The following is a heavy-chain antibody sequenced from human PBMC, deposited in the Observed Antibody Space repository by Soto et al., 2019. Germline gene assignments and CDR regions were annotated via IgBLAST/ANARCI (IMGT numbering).Heavy chain of an antibody. V-gene: IGHV1-3*01. CDR3: ARRLYGGFTFDY. Sequence: ASVKVSCKASGYIFTNYAMHWVRQAPGQRLEWMGWINADNGNTKYSQNLQGRVTITRDASASTAYMELSSLRSEDTAVYYCARRLYGGFTFDYWGLGTLVTVSS. D-gene: IGHD5-12*01. CDR2: INADNGNT. J-gene: IGHJ4*02. CDR1: GYIFTNYA.